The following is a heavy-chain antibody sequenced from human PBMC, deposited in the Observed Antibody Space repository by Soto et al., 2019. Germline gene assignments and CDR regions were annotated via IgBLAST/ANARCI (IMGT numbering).Heavy chain of an antibody. Sequence: GGSLRLSCAASGFTFSDYYMSWIRQAPGKGLEWVSYISSSSSYTNYADSVKGRFTISRDNAKNSLYLQMNSLRAEDTAVYYCARGLTVPKYYDFWSGYEYDAFDIWGQGTMVTVSS. D-gene: IGHD3-3*01. CDR2: ISSSSSYT. J-gene: IGHJ3*02. CDR1: GFTFSDYY. V-gene: IGHV3-11*06. CDR3: ARGLTVPKYYDFWSGYEYDAFDI.